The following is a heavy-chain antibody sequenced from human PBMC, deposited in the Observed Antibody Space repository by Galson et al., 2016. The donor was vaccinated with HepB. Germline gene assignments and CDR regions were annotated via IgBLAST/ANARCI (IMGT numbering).Heavy chain of an antibody. CDR1: GGSISSYY. CDR2: IYYSGST. V-gene: IGHV4-59*01. D-gene: IGHD6-19*01. CDR3: ARARYSSGLYNWFDP. Sequence: TLSLTCTVSGGSISSYYWNWIRQPPGKGLEWIGYIYYSGSTNCNPSLKSRVTISVDTSKNQFSLKLSSVTAADTAVYYCARARYSSGLYNWFDPWGQGTLVTVSS. J-gene: IGHJ5*02.